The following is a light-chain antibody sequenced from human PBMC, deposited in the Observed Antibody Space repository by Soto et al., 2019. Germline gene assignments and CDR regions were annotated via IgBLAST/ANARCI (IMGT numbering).Light chain of an antibody. Sequence: EIVLTQSPGTLSLSPGERATISCRASQSVSTYLAWYQQKPGQAPRLLIYDASSRAAGIPARFSGSGSGTDFTLPITSLEPEDLAVYYCQQRSNWPSTFGGGTKVEI. CDR1: QSVSTY. V-gene: IGKV3-11*01. J-gene: IGKJ4*01. CDR3: QQRSNWPST. CDR2: DAS.